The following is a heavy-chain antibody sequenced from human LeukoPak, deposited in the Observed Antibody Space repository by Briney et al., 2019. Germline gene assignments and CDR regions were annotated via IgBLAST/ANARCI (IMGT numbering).Heavy chain of an antibody. CDR2: ISAYNGNT. CDR1: GYTFTSYG. D-gene: IGHD6-19*01. CDR3: ARDVNRYRSGRFDY. J-gene: IGHJ4*02. Sequence: ASVKVSCKASGYTFTSYGISWVRQAPGQGLEWMGWISAYNGNTNYAQKLQGRVTMTTDASTSTAYMELRSLRSDDTAVYYCARDVNRYRSGRFDYWGQGTLVTVSS. V-gene: IGHV1-18*01.